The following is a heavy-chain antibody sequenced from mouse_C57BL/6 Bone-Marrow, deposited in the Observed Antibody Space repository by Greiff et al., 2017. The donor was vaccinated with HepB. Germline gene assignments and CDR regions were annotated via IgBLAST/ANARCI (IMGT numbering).Heavy chain of an antibody. CDR3: AAQLYDYDWPY. V-gene: IGHV2-2*01. CDR2: IWSGGST. CDR1: GFSLTSYG. D-gene: IGHD2-4*01. Sequence: QVQLQQSGPGLVQPSQSLSITCTVSGFSLTSYGVHWVRQSPGKGLEWLGVIWSGGSTNYNAAIIYRLSISKDNTKCQVFFKMNSLLADDTAIYYCAAQLYDYDWPYWGQGTSVTVSS. J-gene: IGHJ4*01.